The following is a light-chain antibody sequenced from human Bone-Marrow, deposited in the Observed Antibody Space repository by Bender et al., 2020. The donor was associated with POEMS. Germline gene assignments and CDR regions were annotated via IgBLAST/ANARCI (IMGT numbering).Light chain of an antibody. CDR1: NIGRNT. CDR3: QVWDSTSDRV. J-gene: IGLJ3*02. V-gene: IGLV3-21*02. CDR2: DDN. Sequence: SYVLTQPPSVSVAPGQTARIPCGGNNIGRNTVQWYQQKPGQAPVLVVYDDNDRPSGIPERFSGSNSGNTATLTISRVEAGDEADYYCQVWDSTSDRVFGGGTKLTVL.